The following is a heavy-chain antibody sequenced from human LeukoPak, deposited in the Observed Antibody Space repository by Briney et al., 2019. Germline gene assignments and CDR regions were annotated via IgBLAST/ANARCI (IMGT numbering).Heavy chain of an antibody. Sequence: GESLKISCKGSGYSFTSYWIGWVRQMPGKGLEWMGIIYPGDSDTRYSPSFQGQVTISADKSISTAYLQWSSLKASDTAMYYCATSPGFGVAPCCFDYWGQGTLVTVSS. D-gene: IGHD3-3*01. CDR1: GYSFTSYW. CDR2: IYPGDSDT. V-gene: IGHV5-51*01. CDR3: ATSPGFGVAPCCFDY. J-gene: IGHJ4*02.